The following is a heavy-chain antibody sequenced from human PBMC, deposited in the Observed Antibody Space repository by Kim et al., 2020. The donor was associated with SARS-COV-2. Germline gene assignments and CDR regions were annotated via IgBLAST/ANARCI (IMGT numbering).Heavy chain of an antibody. J-gene: IGHJ4*02. D-gene: IGHD5-18*01. Sequence: SSYKYYADQWKGRFTIPRDNAKTSLYLQMNSLRAEDTAVYYCSAWTAQGYWGQGTLVTVSS. CDR3: SAWTAQGY. V-gene: IGHV3-21*01. CDR2: SSYK.